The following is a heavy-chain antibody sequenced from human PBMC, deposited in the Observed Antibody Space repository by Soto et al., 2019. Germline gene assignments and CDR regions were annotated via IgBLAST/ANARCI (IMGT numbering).Heavy chain of an antibody. V-gene: IGHV3-33*01. CDR2: IWYDGSNK. CDR1: GFTFSSYG. CDR3: ARAAGGYNKNNWFDP. J-gene: IGHJ5*02. D-gene: IGHD3-22*01. Sequence: QVQLVESGGGVVQPGRSLRLSCAASGFTFSSYGMHWVRQAPGKGLEWVAVIWYDGSNKYYADSVKGRFTISRDNSKNTLYLQMNSLRAEDTAVYYCARAAGGYNKNNWFDPWGQGTLVTVSS.